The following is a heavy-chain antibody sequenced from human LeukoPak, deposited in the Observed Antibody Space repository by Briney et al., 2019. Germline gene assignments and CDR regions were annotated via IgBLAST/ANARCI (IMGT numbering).Heavy chain of an antibody. CDR1: GFTFSSYA. CDR3: AKEDNSDYYDSSGYFDY. V-gene: IGHV3-23*01. J-gene: IGHJ4*02. CDR2: ISGSGGST. Sequence: GGSLRLSCAASGFTFSSYAMSWVRQAPGKGLEWVSAISGSGGSTYYADSVKGRFAISRDNSKNTLYLQMNSLRAEDTAVYYCAKEDNSDYYDSSGYFDYWGQGTLVTVSS. D-gene: IGHD3-22*01.